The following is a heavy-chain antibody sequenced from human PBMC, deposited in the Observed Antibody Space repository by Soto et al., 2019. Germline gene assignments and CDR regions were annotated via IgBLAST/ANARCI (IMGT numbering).Heavy chain of an antibody. Sequence: QVQLVQSGAEVKKPGASVKVSCKASGYTFSDHDINWVRQASGQGPEWLGWMNPNSGDTGYAQNFQGRVTMTRDTSKRTAYMELSSLRSADTAVYYCARVGCNWNDAYFDYWGQGTLVTVSS. CDR1: GYTFSDHD. J-gene: IGHJ4*02. V-gene: IGHV1-8*01. CDR2: MNPNSGDT. D-gene: IGHD1-1*01. CDR3: ARVGCNWNDAYFDY.